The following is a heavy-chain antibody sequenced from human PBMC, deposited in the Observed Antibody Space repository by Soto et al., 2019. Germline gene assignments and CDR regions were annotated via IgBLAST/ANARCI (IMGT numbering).Heavy chain of an antibody. CDR1: GGSIRSGGYY. CDR2: IYYSGST. J-gene: IGHJ4*02. Sequence: SETQSVTCSVAGGSIRSGGYYWSWIQQHPGKGLEWIGYIYYSGSTSYNPSLKSRVTISVDTSKNQFSLKLTSVTAADTAVYYCARAALVGPPRVAAAGVYDFWGQGTLVTVSS. D-gene: IGHD6-13*01. CDR3: ARAALVGPPRVAAAGVYDF. V-gene: IGHV4-31*03.